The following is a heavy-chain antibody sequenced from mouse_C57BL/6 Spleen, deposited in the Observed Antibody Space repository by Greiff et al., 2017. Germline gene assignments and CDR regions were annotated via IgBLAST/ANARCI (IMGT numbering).Heavy chain of an antibody. CDR1: GFTFSSYT. D-gene: IGHD2-5*01. CDR2: ISGGGGNT. V-gene: IGHV5-9*01. CDR3: ARRAYYSNYVDYFDY. Sequence: EVQRVESGGGLVKPGGSLKLSCAASGFTFSSYTMSWVRQTPEKRLEWVATISGGGGNTYYPDSVKGRFTISRDNAKNTLYLQMSSLRSEDTALYYCARRAYYSNYVDYFDYWGQGTTLTVSS. J-gene: IGHJ2*01.